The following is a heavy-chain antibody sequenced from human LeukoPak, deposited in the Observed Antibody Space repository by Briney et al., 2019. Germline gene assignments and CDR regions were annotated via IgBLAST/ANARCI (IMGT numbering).Heavy chain of an antibody. CDR2: INHSGST. CDR3: ARGGIQLWLSRDYYFDY. V-gene: IGHV4-34*01. Sequence: SETLSLTCAVYGGSFSGYYWSWIRQPPGKGLEWIGEINHSGSTNYNPSLKSRVTISVDTSKNQFSLKLSSVTAADTAVYYCARGGIQLWLSRDYYFDYWGQGTLVTVSP. J-gene: IGHJ4*02. D-gene: IGHD5-18*01. CDR1: GGSFSGYY.